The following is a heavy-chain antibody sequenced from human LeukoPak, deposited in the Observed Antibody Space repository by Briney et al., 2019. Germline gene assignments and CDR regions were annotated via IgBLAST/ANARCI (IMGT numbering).Heavy chain of an antibody. CDR2: ISGSGGST. CDR3: AKDPIQLWSRGAFDI. Sequence: PGGSLRLSCAASGFTFSSYAMSWVRQAPGKGLEWVSAISGSGGSTYCADSVKGRFTISRDNSKNTLYLQMNSLRAEDTAVYYCAKDPIQLWSRGAFDIWGQGTMVTVSS. J-gene: IGHJ3*02. V-gene: IGHV3-23*01. CDR1: GFTFSSYA. D-gene: IGHD5-18*01.